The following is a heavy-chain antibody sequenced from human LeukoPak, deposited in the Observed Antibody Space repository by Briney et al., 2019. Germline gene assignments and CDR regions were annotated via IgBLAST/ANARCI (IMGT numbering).Heavy chain of an antibody. D-gene: IGHD6-19*01. Sequence: SQTLSLTCTASGGSISSGSYYWSWMRQPAGKGLEWIGRIYTSGSTNYNPSLKSRVTTSVDTSKNQCSLKVSSVTAADTAVYYCERERQQWLGQSDYWGKGTLVTVSS. V-gene: IGHV4-61*02. CDR3: ERERQQWLGQSDY. J-gene: IGHJ4*02. CDR1: GGSISSGSYY. CDR2: IYTSGST.